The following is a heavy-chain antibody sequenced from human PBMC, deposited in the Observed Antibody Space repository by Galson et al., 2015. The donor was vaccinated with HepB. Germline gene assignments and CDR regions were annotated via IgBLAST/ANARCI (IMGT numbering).Heavy chain of an antibody. D-gene: IGHD6-19*01. CDR1: GYTFTGYY. CDR2: INPNSGGT. CDR3: AREGIAVAGTDFGPDNWFDP. J-gene: IGHJ5*02. V-gene: IGHV1-2*02. Sequence: SVKVSCKASGYTFTGYYMHWVRQAPGQGLEWMGWINPNSGGTNYAQKFQGRVTMTRDTSISTAYMELSRLRSDDTAVYYCAREGIAVAGTDFGPDNWFDPWGQGTLVTVSS.